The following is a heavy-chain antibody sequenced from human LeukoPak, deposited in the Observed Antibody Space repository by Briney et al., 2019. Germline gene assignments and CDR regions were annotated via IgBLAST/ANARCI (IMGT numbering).Heavy chain of an antibody. Sequence: GGSLRLSCAASGFTFDDYGMSWVRQTPGKGLEWVSGINWSGGTTDYADSVKGRFTISRDNAKNSLYLQMNSLRAEDTALYYCAREGAAVYYYMDVWGKGTTVTVSS. D-gene: IGHD4/OR15-4a*01. V-gene: IGHV3-20*04. CDR2: INWSGGTT. CDR1: GFTFDDYG. CDR3: AREGAAVYYYMDV. J-gene: IGHJ6*03.